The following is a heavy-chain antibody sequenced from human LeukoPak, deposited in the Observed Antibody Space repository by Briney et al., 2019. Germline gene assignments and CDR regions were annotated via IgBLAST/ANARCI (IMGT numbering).Heavy chain of an antibody. Sequence: GGSLRLSCAASGFTFSSYEMNWVRQAPGKGLEWVSYISSSGSTIYYADSVKGRFTISRDNTKNSLYLQMNSLRAEDTAVYYCARDFQTVGRGLGDYWGQGTLVTVSS. CDR2: ISSSGSTI. V-gene: IGHV3-48*03. D-gene: IGHD3-10*01. CDR1: GFTFSSYE. J-gene: IGHJ4*02. CDR3: ARDFQTVGRGLGDY.